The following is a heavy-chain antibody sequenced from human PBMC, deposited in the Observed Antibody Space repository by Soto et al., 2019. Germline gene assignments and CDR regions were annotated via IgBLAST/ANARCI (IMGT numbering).Heavy chain of an antibody. Sequence: XPGKASWRASGNTFTNYEISLVRQATGQGLWRMGWMNPNTGTSGYAQKFQGRVTVTSDTSINTVRMELSSLRSEDKAVYYCARRAETNGCNGSGADKYSFNFWGQRSLVTVSA. D-gene: IGHD6-19*01. CDR2: MNPNTGTS. CDR1: GNTFTNYE. J-gene: IGHJ4*02. CDR3: ARRAETNGCNGSGADKYSFNF. V-gene: IGHV1-8*01.